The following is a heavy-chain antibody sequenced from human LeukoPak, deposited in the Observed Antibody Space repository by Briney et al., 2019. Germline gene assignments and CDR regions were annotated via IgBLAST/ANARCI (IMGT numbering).Heavy chain of an antibody. Sequence: PGRSLRLSCAASGFTFSSYSMNWARQAPGRGLEWVATMTSSSTIYYSDSVKGRFTISRDNAKNSLYLQMNSLRAEDTAVYSCASAHTVLWEFDAFDIWGRGTKVTVSS. D-gene: IGHD3-10*01. CDR3: ASAHTVLWEFDAFDI. CDR1: GFTFSSYS. V-gene: IGHV3-69-1*01. J-gene: IGHJ3*02. CDR2: MTSSSTI.